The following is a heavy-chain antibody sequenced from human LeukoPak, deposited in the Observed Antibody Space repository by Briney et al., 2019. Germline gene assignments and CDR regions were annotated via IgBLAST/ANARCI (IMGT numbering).Heavy chain of an antibody. CDR1: GFTFSSYG. V-gene: IGHV3-33*01. CDR3: ARDFAPLWISAAAGTF. Sequence: PGGSLRLSCAASGFTFSSYGMHWVRQAPGKGLEWVAVIWYDGSNKYYADSVKGRFTISRDNSKNTLYLQMNSLRAEDTAIYYCARDFAPLWISAAAGTFWGQGTLVTVSS. CDR2: IWYDGSNK. J-gene: IGHJ4*02. D-gene: IGHD6-13*01.